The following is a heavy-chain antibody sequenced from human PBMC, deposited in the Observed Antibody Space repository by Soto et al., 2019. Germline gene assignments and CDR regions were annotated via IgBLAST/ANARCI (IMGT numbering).Heavy chain of an antibody. Sequence: PSETLSLTSAVYGGYFRGYYLPWIRQPPGTGLEWIGEINHSGSTNYNPSLKSRVTISVDTSKNQFSLKLTSVTAADKAVYYCARDKITGLFDYWGQGTLVTVSS. V-gene: IGHV4-34*01. D-gene: IGHD2-8*02. CDR3: ARDKITGLFDY. CDR1: GGYFRGYY. J-gene: IGHJ4*02. CDR2: INHSGST.